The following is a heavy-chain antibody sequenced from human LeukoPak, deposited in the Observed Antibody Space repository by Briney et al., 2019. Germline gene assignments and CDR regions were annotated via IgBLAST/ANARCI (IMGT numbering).Heavy chain of an antibody. J-gene: IGHJ4*02. CDR2: INQDGSEK. CDR1: GFTFSSSA. Sequence: GGSLRLSCAASGFTFSSSAMSWVRQAPGKGLEWVANINQDGSEKYCVDSLKGRFTISRDNAENSLYLQMNSLRAEDTGVYYCARDGHYTIYELRFDYWGQGALVTVSS. D-gene: IGHD5/OR15-5a*01. V-gene: IGHV3-7*01. CDR3: ARDGHYTIYELRFDY.